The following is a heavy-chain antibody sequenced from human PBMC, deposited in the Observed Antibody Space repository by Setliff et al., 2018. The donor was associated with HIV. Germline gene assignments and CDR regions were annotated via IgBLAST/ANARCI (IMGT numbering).Heavy chain of an antibody. CDR2: IRYDDSYK. V-gene: IGHV3-30*02. CDR3: AKNLYRSPWSPLDY. J-gene: IGHJ4*02. Sequence: GGSLRLSCAASGFTFSFYGMHWVRQAPGKGLEWVAFIRYDDSYKFYADSVKGRFTISRDNSKNTLYLQMNSLRADDTDVYYCAKNLYRSPWSPLDYWGQGTLVTVSS. D-gene: IGHD6-19*01. CDR1: GFTFSFYG.